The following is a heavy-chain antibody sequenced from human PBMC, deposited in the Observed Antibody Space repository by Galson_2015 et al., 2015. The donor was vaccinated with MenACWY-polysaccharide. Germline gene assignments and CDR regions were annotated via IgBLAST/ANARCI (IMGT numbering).Heavy chain of an antibody. Sequence: SLRLSCAASGFTFSSYGMRWVRQAPGKGLEWFSCIRGGGGSPFYADSVKGRFTISRDNSKNTLSLQVNSLRAEDTAKYYCAKDLRVGATAGSELDFWGQGTLVTVSS. J-gene: IGHJ4*02. CDR2: IRGGGGSP. CDR3: AKDLRVGATAGSELDF. CDR1: GFTFSSYG. D-gene: IGHD1-26*01. V-gene: IGHV3-23*01.